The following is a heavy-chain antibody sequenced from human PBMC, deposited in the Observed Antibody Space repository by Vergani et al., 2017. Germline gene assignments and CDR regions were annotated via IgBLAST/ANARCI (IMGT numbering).Heavy chain of an antibody. J-gene: IGHJ4*02. V-gene: IGHV4-34*02. CDR1: GGSLSGYF. CDR2: ITAIGCA. D-gene: IGHD3-10*01. CDR3: ASRRPRLKLGSKSNAGTFDS. Sequence: QVHLQQRGAGVLKPSETLSLTCGVIGGSLSGYFWSWIRQSPGRGLEWIGEITAIGCAKYSPSATSRVTISVDTSRGEFTLTVTSVTAADTGLYFCASRRPRLKLGSKSNAGTFDSWGQGTLVTVSS.